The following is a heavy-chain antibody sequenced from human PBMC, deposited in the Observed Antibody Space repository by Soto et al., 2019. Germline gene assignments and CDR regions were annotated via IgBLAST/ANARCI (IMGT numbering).Heavy chain of an antibody. D-gene: IGHD3-16*01. CDR3: ARGGRYAYYQDT. Sequence: EVQLVESGGGLVQPGGSLRLSCAASGFTFSTYWMHWVRQAPGEGLVWVSRIKGDESTTNYADSVKGRFTVSRDNAMNTLYLQINSLRPEDTAIYYCARGGRYAYYQDTWGQGTLVTVSS. J-gene: IGHJ5*02. CDR2: IKGDESTT. CDR1: GFTFSTYW. V-gene: IGHV3-74*01.